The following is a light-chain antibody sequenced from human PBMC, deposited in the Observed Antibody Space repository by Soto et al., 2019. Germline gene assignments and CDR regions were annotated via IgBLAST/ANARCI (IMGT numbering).Light chain of an antibody. V-gene: IGKV3-20*01. CDR1: QSVRSSF. CDR3: QQYENSVMYT. Sequence: EIVLTQSPGTLSLSPGERATLSCRASQSVRSSFFAWYQQKPGQAPRLLIYDVSVRATSIPDRFSGSGSGTDFTLTINRLEPEDFAVYDCQQYENSVMYTFGQGTKLEIK. CDR2: DVS. J-gene: IGKJ2*01.